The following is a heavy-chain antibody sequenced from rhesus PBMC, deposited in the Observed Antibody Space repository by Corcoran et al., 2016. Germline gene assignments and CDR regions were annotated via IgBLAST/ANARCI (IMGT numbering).Heavy chain of an antibody. V-gene: IGHV4-76*01. CDR1: GYSISSGYD. CDR2: IYGRRGST. D-gene: IGHD6-13*01. CDR3: ARTAGYNFDY. Sequence: QVQLQESGPGVVKPSETLSLTCAVSGYSISSGYDWSWIRQPPGKGLEWIGYIYGRRGSTNYTPALKNRGTISKDTSKNQFSRKLSSVTAADTAVYYCARTAGYNFDYWGQGVLVTVSS. J-gene: IGHJ4*01.